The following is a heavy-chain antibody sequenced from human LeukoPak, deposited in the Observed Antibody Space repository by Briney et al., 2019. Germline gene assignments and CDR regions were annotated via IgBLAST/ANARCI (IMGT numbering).Heavy chain of an antibody. CDR3: ARRTSHSYLDY. Sequence: KPGGSLRLSCAASGFTFSDYYMSWIRQAPGEGLEWISYISGSGSTIYSADSLKGRFTISRDNAKNSLFLQMNSLGAEDTAVYYCARRTSHSYLDYWGQGMLVTVST. CDR1: GFTFSDYY. V-gene: IGHV3-11*01. D-gene: IGHD2-2*01. J-gene: IGHJ4*02. CDR2: ISGSGSTI.